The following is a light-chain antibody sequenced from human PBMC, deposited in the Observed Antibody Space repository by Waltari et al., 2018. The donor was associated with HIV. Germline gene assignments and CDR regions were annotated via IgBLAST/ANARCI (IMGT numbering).Light chain of an antibody. CDR3: AAWDDSLSGWV. V-gene: IGLV1-47*01. CDR2: RNN. Sequence: QSVLTQPPSASGTPGPRVTLSCSGSSSNIRRNYVSSYQQLPGTAPKLLIYRNNQRPSGVPDRFSGSKSGTSASLAISGLRSEDEADYYCAAWDDSLSGWVFGGGTKLTVL. CDR1: SSNIRRNY. J-gene: IGLJ3*02.